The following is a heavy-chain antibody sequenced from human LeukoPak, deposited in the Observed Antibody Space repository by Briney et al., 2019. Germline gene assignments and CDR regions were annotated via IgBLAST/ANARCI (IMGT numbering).Heavy chain of an antibody. D-gene: IGHD2-2*02. V-gene: IGHV1-2*02. J-gene: IGHJ4*02. CDR2: INPNSGGT. CDR3: ARDIVVVPAAIPGGGY. Sequence: ASVKVSCKASGYTFTGYYMHWVRQAPGQGLEWMGWINPNSGGTNYAQKFQGRVTMTRDTSISTAYMELSRLRSDDTAVYYCARDIVVVPAAIPGGGYWGQGTLVTVSS. CDR1: GYTFTGYY.